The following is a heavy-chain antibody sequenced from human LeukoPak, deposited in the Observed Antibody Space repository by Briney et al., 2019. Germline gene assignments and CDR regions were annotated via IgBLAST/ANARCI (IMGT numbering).Heavy chain of an antibody. D-gene: IGHD3-10*01. V-gene: IGHV3-7*01. CDR2: IKDDGRDK. Sequence: PGGSLRLACAASEFTFSGYWMSWVRQAPGKGLEWVASIKDDGRDKYYVDSVKGRFAISRDNAKNSLYLQMNNLRVEDTAVYYCAKDIGPSYYGSGSHPNWFDPWGQGTLVTVSS. J-gene: IGHJ5*02. CDR1: EFTFSGYW. CDR3: AKDIGPSYYGSGSHPNWFDP.